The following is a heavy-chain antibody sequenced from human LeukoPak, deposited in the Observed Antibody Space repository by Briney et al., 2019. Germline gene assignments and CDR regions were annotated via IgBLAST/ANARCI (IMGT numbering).Heavy chain of an antibody. Sequence: GGSLRLSCAASGFIFSSYAMNWVRQAPGKGLDWVSAISGSVGSTYYADSLKGRFTISRDNSKNTLYLQMNSLRAEDTAVYYCAKMLGSYYFDYWGQGTLVTVSS. V-gene: IGHV3-23*01. CDR2: ISGSVGST. CDR1: GFIFSSYA. D-gene: IGHD2-8*01. CDR3: AKMLGSYYFDY. J-gene: IGHJ4*02.